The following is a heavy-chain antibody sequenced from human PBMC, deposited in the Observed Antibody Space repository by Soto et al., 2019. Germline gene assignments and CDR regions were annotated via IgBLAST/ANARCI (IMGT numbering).Heavy chain of an antibody. CDR2: INAGNGNT. V-gene: IGHV1-3*01. J-gene: IGHJ4*02. CDR3: ARDVGFDWSPLDY. CDR1: GYTFTSYA. Sequence: ASVKVCCKASGYTFTSYAMHWVRQAPGQRLEWMGWINAGNGNTKYSQKFQGRVTITRDTSASTAYMELSSLRSEDTAVYYCARDVGFDWSPLDYWGQGTLVTVSS. D-gene: IGHD3-9*01.